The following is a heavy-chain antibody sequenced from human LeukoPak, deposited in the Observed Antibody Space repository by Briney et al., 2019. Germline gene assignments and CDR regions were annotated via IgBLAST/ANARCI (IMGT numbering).Heavy chain of an antibody. CDR2: IIPIFGTA. CDR3: ARVLAPGYYYYYYMDV. V-gene: IGHV1-69*13. Sequence: SVKVSCKASGGTFSSYAISWVRQAPGQGLEWMGGIIPIFGTANYARKFQGRVTITADESTSTAYMELSSLRSEDTAVYYCARVLAPGYYYYYYMDVWGKGTTVTVSS. D-gene: IGHD3-10*01. J-gene: IGHJ6*03. CDR1: GGTFSSYA.